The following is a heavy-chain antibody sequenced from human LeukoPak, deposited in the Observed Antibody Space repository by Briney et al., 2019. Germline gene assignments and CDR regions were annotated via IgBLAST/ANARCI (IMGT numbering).Heavy chain of an antibody. CDR2: IIPIFGIA. V-gene: IGHV1-69*04. D-gene: IGHD2-2*02. CDR1: GGTFSSYA. Sequence: SVKVSCKASGGTFSSYAISWVRQAPGQGLEWMGRIIPIFGIANYAQKFQGRVTITADKSTSTAYMELSSLRSEDTAVYYCARCSSTSCYTRGGSAEYFEHWGQGTLVTVSS. CDR3: ARCSSTSCYTRGGSAEYFEH. J-gene: IGHJ1*01.